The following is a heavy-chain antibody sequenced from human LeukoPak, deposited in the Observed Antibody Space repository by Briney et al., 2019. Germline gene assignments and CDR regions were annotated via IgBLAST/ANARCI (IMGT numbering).Heavy chain of an antibody. CDR1: GGSISSYY. D-gene: IGHD3-22*01. V-gene: IGHV4-59*01. J-gene: IGHJ4*02. CDR2: IYSSGST. CDR3: ARGWDNNDSSGYSA. Sequence: SETLSLTCTVSGGSISSYYWSWIRQPPGKGLEWIGYIYSSGSTNYNPSLKSRITISVDTSKNQFSLKLSSVTTADTAVYYCARGWDNNDSSGYSAWGQGTLVTVSS.